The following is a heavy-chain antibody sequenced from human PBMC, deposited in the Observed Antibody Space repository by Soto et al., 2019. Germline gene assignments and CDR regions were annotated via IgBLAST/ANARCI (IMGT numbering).Heavy chain of an antibody. Sequence: ASVKVSCKASGYTFTSYYMHWVRQAPGQGLEWMGIINPSGGSTSYAQKFQGRVTMTRDTSTSTVYMELSSLRSEDTAVYYCARDRSLSSSWHNWFDPWGQGTLVTVSS. D-gene: IGHD6-13*01. J-gene: IGHJ5*02. CDR1: GYTFTSYY. CDR3: ARDRSLSSSWHNWFDP. CDR2: INPSGGST. V-gene: IGHV1-46*01.